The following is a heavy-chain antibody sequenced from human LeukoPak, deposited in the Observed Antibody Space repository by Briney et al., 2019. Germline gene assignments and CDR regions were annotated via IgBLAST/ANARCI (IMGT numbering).Heavy chain of an antibody. J-gene: IGHJ4*02. CDR2: ISTYTGNT. V-gene: IGHV1-18*04. CDR1: GYTFASSYD. Sequence: ASVKLSCKASGYTFASSYDISWMRQAPAQGLEWMGSISTYTGNTKYAERLQGRVIMTTDTSTRTAYMELRSVRSDDTAVYYCARDQYDHVWGSYRPYFDLWGQGTLVTVSS. D-gene: IGHD3-16*02. CDR3: ARDQYDHVWGSYRPYFDL.